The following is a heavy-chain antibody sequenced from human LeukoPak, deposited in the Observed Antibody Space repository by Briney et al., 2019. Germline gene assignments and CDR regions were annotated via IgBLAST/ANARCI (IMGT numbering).Heavy chain of an antibody. Sequence: PGGSLRLSCAASGFTFSRYAMSWVRQAPGKGLEWVSAISGSGGSTYYADSVKGRFTISRDNSKNTLYLQMNSLRAEDTAVYYCAKDLLNYYDSSGYDRNAFDIWGQGTMVTVSS. CDR3: AKDLLNYYDSSGYDRNAFDI. V-gene: IGHV3-23*01. CDR2: ISGSGGST. D-gene: IGHD3-22*01. CDR1: GFTFSRYA. J-gene: IGHJ3*02.